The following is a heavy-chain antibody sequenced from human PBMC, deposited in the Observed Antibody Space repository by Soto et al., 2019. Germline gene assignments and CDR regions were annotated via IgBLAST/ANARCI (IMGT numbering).Heavy chain of an antibody. J-gene: IGHJ6*02. CDR3: DRRTSYYYGLDV. CDR2: VYHTGNA. CDR1: GGSITTAGYS. D-gene: IGHD3-16*01. Sequence: TLSLTCTVSGGSITTAGYSWSWIRQPPGKALEWIGYVYHTGNAYPKPSLKSRVTISLDSSKNQFSLKMTSVTAADTALYYRDRRTSYYYGLDVWGQGTTVTVSS. V-gene: IGHV4-30-2*01.